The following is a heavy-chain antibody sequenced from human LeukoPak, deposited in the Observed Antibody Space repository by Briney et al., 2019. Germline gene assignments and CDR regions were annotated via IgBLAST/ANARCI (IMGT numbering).Heavy chain of an antibody. J-gene: IGHJ4*02. V-gene: IGHV4-59*08. CDR2: IYYTGTT. CDR3: ARQVPSDGLECLDY. CDR1: GGSIYSYY. Sequence: SETLSLTCTVSGGSIYSYYWNWLRQPPGKGLEWIAYIYYTGTTNYNPSLKSRVTISVDTSKEQFSLKLTSVTAADPAVYYCARQVPSDGLECLDYWGQGSLVTVSS. D-gene: IGHD5-24*01.